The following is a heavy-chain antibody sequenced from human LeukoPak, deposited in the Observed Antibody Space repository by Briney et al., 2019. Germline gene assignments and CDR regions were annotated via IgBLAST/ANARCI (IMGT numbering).Heavy chain of an antibody. D-gene: IGHD2-15*01. CDR1: GFTFSSYA. V-gene: IGHV3-30*04. J-gene: IGHJ4*02. Sequence: GGSLRLSCAASGFTFSSYAMHWVRQAPGKGLEWVAVISYDGSNKYYADSVKGRFTISRDNSKNTLYPQMNSLRAEDTAVYYCARDPGYCSGGSCYSSSRFDYWGQGTLVTVSS. CDR2: ISYDGSNK. CDR3: ARDPGYCSGGSCYSSSRFDY.